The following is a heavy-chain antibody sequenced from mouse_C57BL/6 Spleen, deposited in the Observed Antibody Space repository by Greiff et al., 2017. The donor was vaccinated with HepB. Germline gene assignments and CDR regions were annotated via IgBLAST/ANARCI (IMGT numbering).Heavy chain of an antibody. CDR1: GYTFTSYG. Sequence: QVQLQQSGAELARPGASVKLSCKASGYTFTSYGISWVKQRTGQGLEWIGEIYPRSGNTYYNEKFKGKATLTADKSSSTAYMELRSLTSEDSAVYFCAREGVITTVVATMLYAMDYWGQGTSVTVSS. V-gene: IGHV1-81*01. J-gene: IGHJ4*01. CDR3: AREGVITTVVATMLYAMDY. CDR2: IYPRSGNT. D-gene: IGHD1-1*01.